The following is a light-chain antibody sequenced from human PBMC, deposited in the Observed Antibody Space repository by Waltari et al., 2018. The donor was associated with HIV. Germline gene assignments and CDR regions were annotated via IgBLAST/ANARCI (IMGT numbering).Light chain of an antibody. CDR1: QTVSSSH. J-gene: IGKJ2*01. CDR2: DAS. CDR3: QQYAGSFRT. Sequence: EIVLTQSPGTLSLSPGEGATLSCRASQTVSSSHLAWYQQRPGQAPRLLIYDASSRPTGIPDRFSGSGSGTDFTLTIRRLEPEDFAVYYCQQYAGSFRTFGQGTKVEMK. V-gene: IGKV3-20*01.